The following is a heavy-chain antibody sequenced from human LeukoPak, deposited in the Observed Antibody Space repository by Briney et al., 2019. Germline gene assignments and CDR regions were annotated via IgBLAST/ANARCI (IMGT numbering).Heavy chain of an antibody. J-gene: IGHJ4*02. Sequence: PSETLSLTCTVSGGSITNYHWSWIRQPPGKGLECIGYIYYSGSTNYNPSLKSRVTISLHTSKNQFSLKLNSVTAADTAVYYCARGVPYGPSYEFFDYWGQGTLVTVSS. CDR3: ARGVPYGPSYEFFDY. CDR1: GGSITNYH. V-gene: IGHV4-59*01. D-gene: IGHD3-10*01. CDR2: IYYSGST.